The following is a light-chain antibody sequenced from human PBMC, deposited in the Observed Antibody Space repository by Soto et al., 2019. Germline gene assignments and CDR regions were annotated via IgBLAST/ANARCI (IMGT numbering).Light chain of an antibody. CDR1: SSDVGGYNY. CDR2: DVS. V-gene: IGLV2-14*03. J-gene: IGLJ3*02. CDR3: TSYTTSNTVV. Sequence: QSALTQPASVSGSPGQSITISCTGTSSDVGGYNYVSWYHQHPGKAPKFMIYDVSNRPSGVSNRFSGSKSGNTASLTISGLQAEDEADYYCTSYTTSNTVVFGGGTKVTVL.